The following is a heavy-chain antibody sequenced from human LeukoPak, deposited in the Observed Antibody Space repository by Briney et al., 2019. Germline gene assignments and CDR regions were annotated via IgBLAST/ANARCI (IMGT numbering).Heavy chain of an antibody. CDR3: ARGLGGYGHEVDY. D-gene: IGHD4/OR15-4a*01. CDR1: GFTFSTYW. J-gene: IGHJ4*02. V-gene: IGHV3-7*01. CDR2: IKEDGSDK. Sequence: GGSLRLSCAASGFTFSTYWMSWVRQAPGKGLEWVANIKEDGSDKYYVDSVKGRFTISRDNAKNSLYLQMNSLRAEDTAVYYCARGLGGYGHEVDYWGQGTLVTVSS.